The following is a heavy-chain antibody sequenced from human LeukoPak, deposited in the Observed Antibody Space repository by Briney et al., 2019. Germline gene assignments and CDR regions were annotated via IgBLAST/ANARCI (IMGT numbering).Heavy chain of an antibody. D-gene: IGHD6-13*01. CDR2: IRYDGSGK. V-gene: IGHV3-30*02. CDR3: AKVASIAAAGEFGS. Sequence: PGGSLRLSCAASEFSVGSNYMTWVRQAPGKGLEWVAFIRYDGSGKYYGDSVKGRFTISRDISKNTLHLQMNSLRAEDTAVYYCAKVASIAAAGEFGSWGQGTLVTVSS. CDR1: EFSVGSNY. J-gene: IGHJ4*02.